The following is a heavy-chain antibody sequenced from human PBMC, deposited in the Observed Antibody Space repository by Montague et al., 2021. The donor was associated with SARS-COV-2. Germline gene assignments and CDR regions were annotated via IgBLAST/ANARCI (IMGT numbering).Heavy chain of an antibody. D-gene: IGHD4-17*01. CDR2: IFYSGTT. Sequence: SETLSLTCTVSGGSIISSDHYWAWIRQPPGGALEWIGNIFYSGTTYYNLSLQSRVTISIDTSKNQFSLKVTSVVAADTAVYYCVRDGDYAPPYGMDVWGHGTTVIVS. V-gene: IGHV4-39*07. CDR3: VRDGDYAPPYGMDV. CDR1: GGSIISSDHY. J-gene: IGHJ6*02.